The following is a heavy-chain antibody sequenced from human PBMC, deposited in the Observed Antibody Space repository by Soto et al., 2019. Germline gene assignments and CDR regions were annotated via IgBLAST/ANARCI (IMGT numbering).Heavy chain of an antibody. J-gene: IGHJ6*02. D-gene: IGHD6-6*01. CDR3: ASPLYSSSSSPYYYYGMDV. CDR1: GGTFSSYA. Sequence: SVKVSCKASGGTFSSYAISWVRQAPGQGLEWMGGIIPIFGTANYAQKFQGRVTITADESTSTAYMELSSLRSEDTAVYYCASPLYSSSSSPYYYYGMDVWGQGTTVTVSS. CDR2: IIPIFGTA. V-gene: IGHV1-69*13.